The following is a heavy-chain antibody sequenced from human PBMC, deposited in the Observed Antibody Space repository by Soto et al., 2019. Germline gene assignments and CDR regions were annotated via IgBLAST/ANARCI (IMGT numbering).Heavy chain of an antibody. D-gene: IGHD2-15*01. Sequence: SETLSLTCAVYGGFFSGYYWSWIRQPPGKGLEWIGEINHSGSTNYNPSLKSRVTISVDTSKNQFSLKLSSVTAADTAVYYCARGYCSGGSCYLSLRNWFEPWGQETLVILSS. J-gene: IGHJ5*02. CDR2: INHSGST. CDR1: GGFFSGYY. CDR3: ARGYCSGGSCYLSLRNWFEP. V-gene: IGHV4-34*01.